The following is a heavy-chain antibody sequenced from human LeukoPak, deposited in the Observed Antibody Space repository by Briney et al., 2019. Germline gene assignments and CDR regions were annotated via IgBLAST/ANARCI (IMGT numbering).Heavy chain of an antibody. CDR3: ARVYCGGDCYSLGY. J-gene: IGHJ4*02. CDR2: IIPIFGTA. D-gene: IGHD2-21*02. V-gene: IGHV1-69*05. Sequence: SVTVSCKASGGTFSSYAISWVRQAPGQGLEWMGGIIPIFGTANYAQKFQGRVTMTRNTSISTAYMELSSLRSEDTAVYYCARVYCGGDCYSLGYWGQGTLVTVSS. CDR1: GGTFSSYA.